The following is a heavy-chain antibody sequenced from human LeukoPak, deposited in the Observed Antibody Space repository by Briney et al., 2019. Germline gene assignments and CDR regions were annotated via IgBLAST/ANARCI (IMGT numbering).Heavy chain of an antibody. CDR2: ISGTGAGT. J-gene: IGHJ6*03. D-gene: IGHD1-26*01. CDR1: GFSFGYYA. V-gene: IGHV3-23*01. Sequence: GGSLRLSCAASGFSFGYYAMSWVRQAPGKGLEWVSAISGTGAGTYYADSVKGRLTVSRDNSKNTLWLQMNNVRAEDTAVYYCVKAVGSGNIRYYYMDVWGKGTTVTVSS. CDR3: VKAVGSGNIRYYYMDV.